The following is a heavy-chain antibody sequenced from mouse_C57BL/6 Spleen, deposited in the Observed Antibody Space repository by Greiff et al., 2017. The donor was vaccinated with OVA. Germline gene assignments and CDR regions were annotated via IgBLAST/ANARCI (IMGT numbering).Heavy chain of an antibody. D-gene: IGHD2-3*01. CDR3: AKNDGYYEGYFDY. Sequence: VKLVESGPGLVQPSQSLSITCTVSGFSLTSYGVHWVRQSPGEGLEWLGVIWRGGSTDYNAAFMSRLSITKDNSKSQVFFKMNSLQADDTAIYYCAKNDGYYEGYFDYWGQGTTLTVSS. J-gene: IGHJ2*01. CDR2: IWRGGST. V-gene: IGHV2-5*01. CDR1: GFSLTSYG.